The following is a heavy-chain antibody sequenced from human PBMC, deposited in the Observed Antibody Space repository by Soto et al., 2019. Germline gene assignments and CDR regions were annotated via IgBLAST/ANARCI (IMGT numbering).Heavy chain of an antibody. CDR3: ARLVNYDILTGYPLPWFDP. CDR1: GGSISSYY. J-gene: IGHJ5*02. Sequence: SETLSLTCTVSGGSISSYYWSWIRQPPGKGLEWIGYIYYSGSTNYNPSLKSRVTISVDTSKNQFSLKLSSVTAADTAVYYCARLVNYDILTGYPLPWFDPWGQGTLVTVSS. V-gene: IGHV4-59*08. CDR2: IYYSGST. D-gene: IGHD3-9*01.